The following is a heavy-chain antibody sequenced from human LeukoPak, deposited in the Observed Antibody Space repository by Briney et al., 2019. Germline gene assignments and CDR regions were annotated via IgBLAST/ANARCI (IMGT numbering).Heavy chain of an antibody. D-gene: IGHD3-10*01. J-gene: IGHJ4*02. CDR1: GFTFSSYA. CDR2: ISYDGSNK. Sequence: GGSLRLSCAASGFTFSSYAMHWVRQAPGKGLEWVAVISYDGSNKYYADSVKGRFTISRDNSKNTLYLQMNSLRAEDTAVYYCADLGDHGVGWGQGTLVTVSS. CDR3: ADLGDHGVG. V-gene: IGHV3-30-3*01.